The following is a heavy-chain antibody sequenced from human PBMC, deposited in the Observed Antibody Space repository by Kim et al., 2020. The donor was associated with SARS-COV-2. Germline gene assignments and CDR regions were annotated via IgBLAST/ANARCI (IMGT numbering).Heavy chain of an antibody. CDR2: T. V-gene: IGHV1-24*01. J-gene: IGHJ4*02. D-gene: IGHD5-12*01. CDR3: ALPVGYNNFDY. Sequence: TIYAQKFQGRVTMTEDTSTDTAYMELSSLRSEDTAVYYCALPVGYNNFDYWGQGTLVTVSS.